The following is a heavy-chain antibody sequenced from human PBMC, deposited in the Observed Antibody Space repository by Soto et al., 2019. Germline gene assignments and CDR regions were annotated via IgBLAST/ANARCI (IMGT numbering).Heavy chain of an antibody. CDR3: ARQGNDYSNYWYWYFGL. CDR1: GGSISSGDYY. CDR2: IYYSGST. J-gene: IGHJ2*01. V-gene: IGHV4-30-4*01. Sequence: PSETLSLTCTVSGGSISSGDYYWSWIRQPPGKGLEWIGYIYYSGSTYYNPSLKSRVTISVDTSKNQFSLKLSSVTAADTAVYYCARQGNDYSNYWYWYFGLWGRGTLVTVSS. D-gene: IGHD4-4*01.